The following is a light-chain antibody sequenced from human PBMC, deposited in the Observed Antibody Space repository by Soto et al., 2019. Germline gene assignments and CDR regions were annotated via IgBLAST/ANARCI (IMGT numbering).Light chain of an antibody. CDR3: QQYGNSRT. V-gene: IGKV3-20*01. J-gene: IGKJ1*01. Sequence: EIVLTQSPVTLSLSPGERATLSCRASQSVSSGFLAWYQQKPGQAPRLLIYAASSRATGIPDRFSGSGSGTDFALTISRLEPEDFAVYYCQQYGNSRTFGQGTKVDIK. CDR2: AAS. CDR1: QSVSSGF.